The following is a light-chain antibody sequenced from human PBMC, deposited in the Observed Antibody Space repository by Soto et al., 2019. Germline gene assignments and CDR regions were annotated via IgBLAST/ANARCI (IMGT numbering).Light chain of an antibody. CDR2: DVS. Sequence: QSAMTQPASVSGSPGQSITISCTGTSSDVGGYNSVSWYQHHPGKAPKLMIFDVSDRPSGVSSRFSGSKSGNTASLTISGLQAEDEADYYCSSYTTSSTPHYVFGPGTKVTVL. V-gene: IGLV2-14*03. CDR1: SSDVGGYNS. J-gene: IGLJ1*01. CDR3: SSYTTSSTPHYV.